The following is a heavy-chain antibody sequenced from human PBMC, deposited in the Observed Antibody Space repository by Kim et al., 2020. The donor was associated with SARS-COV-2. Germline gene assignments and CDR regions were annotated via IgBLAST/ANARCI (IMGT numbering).Heavy chain of an antibody. CDR3: ARHGGGGSYYFDY. J-gene: IGHJ4*02. V-gene: IGHV4-39*01. Sequence: PPLKSRVTIPVDTSKNQFSLRRSSVTAADTAVYYWARHGGGGSYYFDYWGQGTLVTVSS. D-gene: IGHD1-26*01.